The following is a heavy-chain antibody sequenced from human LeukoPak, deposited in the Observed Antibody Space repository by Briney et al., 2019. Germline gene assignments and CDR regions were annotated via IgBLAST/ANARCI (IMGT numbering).Heavy chain of an antibody. Sequence: PGGSLRLSCAASGFTFSSYSMNWVRQAPGKGLEWVSSIGSSSTYIYYADSVKGRFTISRDNAKNSLYLQMNSLRAEDTAVYYCARGGSPPEALGDAFDIWGQGTMVTVSS. J-gene: IGHJ3*02. V-gene: IGHV3-21*01. CDR1: GFTFSSYS. CDR2: IGSSSTYI. D-gene: IGHD1-26*01. CDR3: ARGGSPPEALGDAFDI.